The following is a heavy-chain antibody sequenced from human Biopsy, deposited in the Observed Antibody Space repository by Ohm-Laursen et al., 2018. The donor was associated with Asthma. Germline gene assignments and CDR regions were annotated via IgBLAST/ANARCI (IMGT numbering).Heavy chain of an antibody. D-gene: IGHD2-2*01. Sequence: SVKVSCKSPGGTFNTYVIGWVRQAPGQGLEWMGGINSVFSTTTYPQKFQDRVTITADDSTSTVYMELSSLRSEDTAVYYCARKAGSCISRTCYSLDFWGQGTLVTVSS. CDR1: GGTFNTYV. CDR2: INSVFSTT. CDR3: ARKAGSCISRTCYSLDF. J-gene: IGHJ4*02. V-gene: IGHV1-69*13.